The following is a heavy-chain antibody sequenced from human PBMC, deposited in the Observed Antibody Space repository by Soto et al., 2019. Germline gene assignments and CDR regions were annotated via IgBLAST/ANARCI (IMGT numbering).Heavy chain of an antibody. D-gene: IGHD3-16*02. V-gene: IGHV1-18*01. J-gene: IGHJ3*01. Sequence: QVQLVQSGAELKKPGASVKVSCKASGYTFRNYGINWVRQAPGQGLEWMGWISDYNGNTTYAHKFQSRVTMATDTPTSSAYTELRSLKSDDTAVYYCARDGRHIVPNSDNFDVWGQGTTVTVSA. CDR1: GYTFRNYG. CDR3: ARDGRHIVPNSDNFDV. CDR2: ISDYNGNT.